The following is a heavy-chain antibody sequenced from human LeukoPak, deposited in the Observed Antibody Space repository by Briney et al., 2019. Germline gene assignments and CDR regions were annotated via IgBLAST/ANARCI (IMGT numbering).Heavy chain of an antibody. V-gene: IGHV3-21*01. D-gene: IGHD2-2*01. J-gene: IGHJ4*02. Sequence: PGGSLRLSCAASGFTFSSYSMNWVRQAPGKGLEWVSSISSSSSYIYYADSVKGRFTISRDNAKNSLYLQMNSLRAEDTAVYYCARAPPIVVVPAAPGGDYWGQGTLVTVSS. CDR1: GFTFSSYS. CDR3: ARAPPIVVVPAAPGGDY. CDR2: ISSSSSYI.